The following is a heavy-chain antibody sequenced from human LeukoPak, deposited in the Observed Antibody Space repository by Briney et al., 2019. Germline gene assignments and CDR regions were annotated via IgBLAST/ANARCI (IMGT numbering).Heavy chain of an antibody. J-gene: IGHJ4*02. D-gene: IGHD3-22*01. CDR3: ARDSDYDSSGYSGGFDY. Sequence: PGGSLRLSCAASGFTFSSYSMNWVRQAPGKGLEWVSSISSSSSYIYYADSVKGRFTISRDNAKNSLYLQMNSPRAEDTAVYYCARDSDYDSSGYSGGFDYWGQGTLVTVSS. CDR2: ISSSSSYI. CDR1: GFTFSSYS. V-gene: IGHV3-21*01.